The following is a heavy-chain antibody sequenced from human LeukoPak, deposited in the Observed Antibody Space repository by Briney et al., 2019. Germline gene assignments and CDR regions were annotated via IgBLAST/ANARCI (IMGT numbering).Heavy chain of an antibody. D-gene: IGHD4-17*01. CDR3: ARSTVTTAILFDP. CDR2: ISYDGSKK. J-gene: IGHJ5*02. V-gene: IGHV3-30*04. CDR1: GFTFSNYA. Sequence: GGSLRLSCAASGFTFSNYAMHWVRQAPGKGLEWVAVISYDGSKKFYAESVQGRFTISRDNSQNTLYLQMNSLRVDDSALYHRARSTVTTAILFDPWGQGTPVTVSS.